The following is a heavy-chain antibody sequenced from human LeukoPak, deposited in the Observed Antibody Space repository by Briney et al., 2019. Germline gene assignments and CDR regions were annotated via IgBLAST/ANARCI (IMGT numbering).Heavy chain of an antibody. CDR3: ARGGIAARPSDS. CDR2: VYSGGET. D-gene: IGHD6-6*01. V-gene: IGHV3-66*01. Sequence: SGGSLRLSCAASGFTVSSDYITWVRQAPGKGLEWVSVVYSGGETYYAESVKGRFTVSRDNSKNTVYLQMNSLRAEDAAVYFCARGGIAARPSDSWGQAAMATVSS. J-gene: IGHJ4*02. CDR1: GFTVSSDY.